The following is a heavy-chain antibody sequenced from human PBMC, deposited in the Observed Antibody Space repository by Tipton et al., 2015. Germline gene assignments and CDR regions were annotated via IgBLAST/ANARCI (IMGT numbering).Heavy chain of an antibody. D-gene: IGHD3-10*01. CDR3: ARDYGSGFGGMDV. J-gene: IGHJ6*02. Sequence: SLRLSCAASGFTFSSSWMNWVRQAPGKGLEWVANMNQDGSAKYYVDSVKGRFTISRDNSKNTLYLQMNSLRVEDTAVYYCARDYGSGFGGMDVWGQGTTVTVSS. V-gene: IGHV3-7*03. CDR1: GFTFSSSW. CDR2: MNQDGSAK.